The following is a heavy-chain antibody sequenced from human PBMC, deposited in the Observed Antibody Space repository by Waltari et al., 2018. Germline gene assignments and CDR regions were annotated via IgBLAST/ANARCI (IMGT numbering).Heavy chain of an antibody. CDR1: GYSISSGYY. Sequence: QVQLQESGPGLVKPSETLSLTCAVSGYSISSGYYWGWIRQPPGKGLEWIGSIYHSGSTYYNPSLKSRVTISVDTSKNQFSLKLSSVTAADTAVYYCARHSSTEHYYYYYGMDVWGQGTTVTVSS. D-gene: IGHD4-4*01. CDR3: ARHSSTEHYYYYYGMDV. J-gene: IGHJ6*02. CDR2: IYHSGST. V-gene: IGHV4-38-2*01.